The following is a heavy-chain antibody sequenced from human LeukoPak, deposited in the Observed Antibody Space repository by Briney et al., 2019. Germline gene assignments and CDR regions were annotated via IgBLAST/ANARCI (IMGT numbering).Heavy chain of an antibody. V-gene: IGHV4-59*01. Sequence: KPSETLSLTCTVSGGSISSYYWSWIRQPPGKGLEWIGYIYYSGSTNYNPSLKSRVTISVDTSKNQFSLKLSSVTAADTAVYYCARDGGGSYPNAFDIWGQGTMVTVSS. J-gene: IGHJ3*02. CDR3: ARDGGGSYPNAFDI. CDR1: GGSISSYY. CDR2: IYYSGST. D-gene: IGHD1-26*01.